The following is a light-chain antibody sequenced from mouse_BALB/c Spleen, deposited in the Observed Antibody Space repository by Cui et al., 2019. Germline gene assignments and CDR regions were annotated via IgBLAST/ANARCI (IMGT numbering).Light chain of an antibody. Sequence: DIQMTQSPGSLSGSVGVTVSITCRASCTIYNYLAGYQQNQGESPQLLVYIARTLADAVPSRYSVSGSGTQYSLKINGLRPEDFGSYYCQHFWSTPLTFGAGTELELK. J-gene: IGKJ5*01. CDR1: CTIYNY. CDR3: QHFWSTPLT. V-gene: IGKV12-41*01. CDR2: IAR.